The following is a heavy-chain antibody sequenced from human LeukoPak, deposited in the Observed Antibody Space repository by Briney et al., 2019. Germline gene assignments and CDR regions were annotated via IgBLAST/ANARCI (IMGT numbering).Heavy chain of an antibody. J-gene: IGHJ3*02. CDR3: ARVANYDNRIRAELAFDI. CDR2: IFYSGST. V-gene: IGHV4-39*07. D-gene: IGHD3-22*01. Sequence: SETLSLTCTVSSGSISTSNYYWGWVRQPPGKALEWIGNIFYSGSTYYSPSLKSRVTISLDTSRNQFSLKLNSVTAADTAVYYCARVANYDNRIRAELAFDIWGQGTMVTVSS. CDR1: SGSISTSNYY.